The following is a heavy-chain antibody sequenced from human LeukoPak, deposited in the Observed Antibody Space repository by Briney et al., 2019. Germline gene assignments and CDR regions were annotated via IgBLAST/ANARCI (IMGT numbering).Heavy chain of an antibody. Sequence: ASVKVSCKGSGYSFTSHYMHWARQAPGQGLEWMGLINPSGSSTLYAQKFQGRVTMTRDMSTTTDYMELSSLRSEDTAVYCCARDNSVGDIAWWFDPWGQGTLVTVSS. CDR2: INPSGSST. J-gene: IGHJ5*02. V-gene: IGHV1-46*01. CDR1: GYSFTSHY. D-gene: IGHD3-16*02. CDR3: ARDNSVGDIAWWFDP.